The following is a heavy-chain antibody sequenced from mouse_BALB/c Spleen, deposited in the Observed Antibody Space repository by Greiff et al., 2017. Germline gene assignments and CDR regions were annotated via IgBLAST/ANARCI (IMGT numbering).Heavy chain of an antibody. Sequence: VQGVESGAELVRPGSSVKISCKASGYAFSSYWMNWVKQRPGQGLEWIGQIYPGDGDTNYNGKFKGKATLTADKSSSTAYMQLSSLTSEDSAVYFCARSGIYYDYDGAYWGQGTLVTVSA. CDR1: GYAFSSYW. CDR2: IYPGDGDT. D-gene: IGHD2-4*01. V-gene: IGHV1-80*01. CDR3: ARSGIYYDYDGAY. J-gene: IGHJ3*01.